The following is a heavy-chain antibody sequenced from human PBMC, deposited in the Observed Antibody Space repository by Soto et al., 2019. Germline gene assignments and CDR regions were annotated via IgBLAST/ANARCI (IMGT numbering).Heavy chain of an antibody. Sequence: QVQLQESGPGLVKPSETLSLTCTVSGGSISGYFWSWIRQPPGKGLQWIGNIYNSGNTDYNPSLMSRVTISVDTSRNQVSLNLTSMTAVDTAVYFCAAPPRYWGQGILVAVSS. CDR1: GGSISGYF. CDR3: AAPPRY. CDR2: IYNSGNT. J-gene: IGHJ4*02. D-gene: IGHD6-6*01. V-gene: IGHV4-59*01.